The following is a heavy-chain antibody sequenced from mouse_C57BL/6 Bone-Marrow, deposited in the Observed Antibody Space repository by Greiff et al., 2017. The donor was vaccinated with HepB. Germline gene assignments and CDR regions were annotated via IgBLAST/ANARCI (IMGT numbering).Heavy chain of an antibody. V-gene: IGHV7-1*01. D-gene: IGHD2-5*01. Sequence: EVQRVESGGGLVQSGRSLRLSCATSGFTFSDFYMEWVRQAPGKGLEWIAASRNKANDYTTEYSASVKGRFIVSRDTSQSILYLQMNALRAEDTAIYYCARDAGSNYPFAYWGLGTLVTVSA. J-gene: IGHJ3*01. CDR1: GFTFSDFY. CDR3: ARDAGSNYPFAY. CDR2: SRNKANDYTT.